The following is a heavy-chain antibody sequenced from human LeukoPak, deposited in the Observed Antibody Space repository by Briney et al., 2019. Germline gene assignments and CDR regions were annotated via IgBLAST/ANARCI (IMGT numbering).Heavy chain of an antibody. D-gene: IGHD1-7*01. CDR2: ISAYNGNT. CDR3: ARVGPRPPSDNWNYRGRYLDP. J-gene: IGHJ5*02. V-gene: IGHV1-18*01. Sequence: GASVKVSCKASGYTFTSHGISWVRQAPGQGLEWMGWISAYNGNTNYAQKLQGRVTMTTDTSTSTAYMELRSLRSDDTAVYYCARVGPRPPSDNWNYRGRYLDPWGQGTLVTVSS. CDR1: GYTFTSHG.